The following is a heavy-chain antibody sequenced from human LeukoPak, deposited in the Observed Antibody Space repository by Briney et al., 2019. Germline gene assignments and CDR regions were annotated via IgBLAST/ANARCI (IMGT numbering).Heavy chain of an antibody. V-gene: IGHV1-69*04. Sequence: SVKVSCMASGGTFSSYAISWVRQAPGQGLEWMGRIIPILGIANYAQKFQGRVTITADKSTSTAYMELSSLRSEDTAVYYCARDFVSSPPDAFDIWGQGTMVTVSS. CDR3: ARDFVSSPPDAFDI. J-gene: IGHJ3*02. CDR1: GGTFSSYA. CDR2: IIPILGIA.